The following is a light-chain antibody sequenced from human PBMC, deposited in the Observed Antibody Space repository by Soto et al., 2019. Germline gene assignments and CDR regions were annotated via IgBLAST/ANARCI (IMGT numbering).Light chain of an antibody. J-gene: IGLJ1*01. V-gene: IGLV2-14*03. CDR3: SSYTSSSTLSTYV. CDR2: DVS. Sequence: QSALTQPASVSGSPGQTITISCTGTSSDVGGYNYASWYQHHPGKAPKLMIYDVSNRPSGVSNRFSGSKSGNTASLIISGLQAEDETDYYCSSYTSSSTLSTYVFGTGTKLTVL. CDR1: SSDVGGYNY.